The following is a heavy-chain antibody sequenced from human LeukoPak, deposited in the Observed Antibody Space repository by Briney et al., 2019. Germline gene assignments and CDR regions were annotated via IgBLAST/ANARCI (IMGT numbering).Heavy chain of an antibody. CDR3: AKGNSLDQRTYDD. Sequence: GGSLRLSCAASGFTFNNYAMAWVPQPPRKGLEWVSSIGGGGTDTHYGDSVKGRFTISRDNSKNTLYLQMNSLRAEDTAVYYCAKGNSLDQRTYDDWGQGTLVTVSS. CDR2: IGGGGTDT. V-gene: IGHV3-23*01. J-gene: IGHJ4*02. D-gene: IGHD1-7*01. CDR1: GFTFNNYA.